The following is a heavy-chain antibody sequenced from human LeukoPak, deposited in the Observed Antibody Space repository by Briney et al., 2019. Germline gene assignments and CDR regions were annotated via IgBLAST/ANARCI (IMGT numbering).Heavy chain of an antibody. Sequence: SETLSLTCTVSGGSISSYYWSWIRQPPGKGLEWIGYIYTSGSTNYNPSLKSRVTISVDTSKNQFSLKLSSVTAADTAVYYCAREAHYYDSSGYYDYYYYYYMDVWGKGTTVTVSS. CDR1: GGSISSYY. J-gene: IGHJ6*03. V-gene: IGHV4-4*09. CDR2: IYTSGST. D-gene: IGHD3-22*01. CDR3: AREAHYYDSSGYYDYYYYYYMDV.